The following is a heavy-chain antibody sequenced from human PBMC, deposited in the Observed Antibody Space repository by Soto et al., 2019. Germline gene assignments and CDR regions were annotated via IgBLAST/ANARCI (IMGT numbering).Heavy chain of an antibody. CDR3: VRPRYDGSGSPFDY. J-gene: IGHJ4*02. V-gene: IGHV3-74*01. CDR2: ISPDGSDT. CDR1: GFTLSGYW. Sequence: EVQLVESGGGLVQPGGSLRLSCEASGFTLSGYWMHWVRQVPGKGLVWVSRISPDGSDTTHADSVKGRFTVSRDNAKNTLYLQMISLRPEDTAVYYCVRPRYDGSGSPFDYWGQGTLVTVSS. D-gene: IGHD3-22*01.